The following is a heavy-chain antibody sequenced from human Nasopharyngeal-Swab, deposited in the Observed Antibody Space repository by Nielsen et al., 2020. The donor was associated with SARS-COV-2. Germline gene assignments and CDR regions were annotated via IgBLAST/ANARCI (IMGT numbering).Heavy chain of an antibody. D-gene: IGHD2-2*01. CDR1: GYTFTSYG. V-gene: IGHV1-18*01. J-gene: IGHJ3*02. CDR2: ISAYNGNT. CDR3: ARSRVFVVVPADYVDSRDAFDI. Sequence: ASVKVSCKASGYTFTSYGISWVRQAPGQGLEWMGWISAYNGNTNYAQKFQGRVTMARDTSISTAYMELSRLRSDDTAVYYCARSRVFVVVPADYVDSRDAFDIWGQGTMVTVSS.